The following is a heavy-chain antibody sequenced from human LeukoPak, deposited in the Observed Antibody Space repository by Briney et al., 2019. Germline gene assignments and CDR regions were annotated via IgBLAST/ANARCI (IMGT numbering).Heavy chain of an antibody. CDR2: IKQDGSEK. J-gene: IGHJ4*02. D-gene: IGHD4-17*01. Sequence: GGSLRLSCAASGFIFSSYWMSWVRQAPGKGLEWVANIKQDGSEKYHLDSVKGRFTISRDNAKHSLYLQMNSLSAEDTAVYYCARDRLYGPPDYWGQGTLVTVSS. CDR3: ARDRLYGPPDY. V-gene: IGHV3-7*01. CDR1: GFIFSSYW.